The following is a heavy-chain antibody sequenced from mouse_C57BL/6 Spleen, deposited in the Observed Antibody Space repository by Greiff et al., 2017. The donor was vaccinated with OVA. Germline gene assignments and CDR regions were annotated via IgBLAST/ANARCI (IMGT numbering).Heavy chain of an antibody. CDR2: IYPGDGDT. J-gene: IGHJ2*01. CDR3: ARGDYYGSSYFDY. D-gene: IGHD1-1*01. CDR1: GYAFSSSW. V-gene: IGHV1-82*01. Sequence: VQLQQSGPELVKPGASVKISCKASGYAFSSSWMNWVKQRPGKGLEWIGRIYPGDGDTNYNGKFKGKATLTADKSSSTAYMQLSSLTSEDSAVYFCARGDYYGSSYFDYWGQGTTLPVSS.